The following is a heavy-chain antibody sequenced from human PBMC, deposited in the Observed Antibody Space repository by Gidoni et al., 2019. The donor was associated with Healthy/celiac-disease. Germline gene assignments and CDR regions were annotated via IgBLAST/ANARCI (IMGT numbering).Heavy chain of an antibody. CDR3: TRLYCGGDCYSGGFDP. Sequence: EVQLVESGGGLVQPGGSLKLSCAASGFTFSGSAMHWVRQASGKGLEWVGRIRSKANSYATAYAASVKGRFTISRDDSKNTAYLQMNSLKTEDTAVYYCTRLYCGGDCYSGGFDPWGQGTLVTVSS. V-gene: IGHV3-73*01. CDR2: IRSKANSYAT. J-gene: IGHJ5*02. CDR1: GFTFSGSA. D-gene: IGHD2-21*02.